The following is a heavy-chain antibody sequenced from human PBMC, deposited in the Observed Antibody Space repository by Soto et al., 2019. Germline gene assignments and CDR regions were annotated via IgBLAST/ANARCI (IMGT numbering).Heavy chain of an antibody. V-gene: IGHV3-74*01. CDR2: INSDGSNT. Sequence: EVQLVESGGGLVQPGGSLRLSCAASGFTFSSYWIHWVRQAPGKGLVWVSRINSDGSNTNYAVSVKGRFTISRDNAKHTVYLQMNSLSAEATAVYYCASSARGLYGDYTWGQGTPVTVSS. CDR3: ASSARGLYGDYT. J-gene: IGHJ5*02. CDR1: GFTFSSYW. D-gene: IGHD4-17*01.